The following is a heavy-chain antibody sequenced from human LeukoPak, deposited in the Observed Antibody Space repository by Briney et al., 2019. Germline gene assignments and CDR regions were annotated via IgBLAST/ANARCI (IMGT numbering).Heavy chain of an antibody. D-gene: IGHD3-16*01. Sequence: SETLTLTCTVSGGSISFHYWSWIRQPPGKVLDWIGYIHLSGSTYYDPSLRSRVTISGDTSKNQFSLRLNSVTAADTAVYYCARGGVWYFDLWGRGTLVTVSS. J-gene: IGHJ2*01. CDR1: GGSISFHY. V-gene: IGHV4-59*11. CDR2: IHLSGST. CDR3: ARGGVWYFDL.